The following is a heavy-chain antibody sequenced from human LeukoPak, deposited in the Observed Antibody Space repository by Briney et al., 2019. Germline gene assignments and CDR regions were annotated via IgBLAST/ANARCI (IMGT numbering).Heavy chain of an antibody. CDR1: GGSISSYY. Sequence: PSETPSLTCTVSGGSISSYYWSWIRQPAGKGLEWIGRIYTSGSTNYNPSLKSRVTMSVDTSKNQFSLKLSSVTAADTAVYYCASTGYSSGYGVYYFDYWGQGTLVTVSS. D-gene: IGHD6-19*01. CDR3: ASTGYSSGYGVYYFDY. CDR2: IYTSGST. J-gene: IGHJ4*02. V-gene: IGHV4-4*07.